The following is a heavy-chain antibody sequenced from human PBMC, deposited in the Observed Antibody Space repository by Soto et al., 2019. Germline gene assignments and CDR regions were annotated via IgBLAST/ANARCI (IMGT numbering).Heavy chain of an antibody. V-gene: IGHV4-31*03. D-gene: IGHD3-10*01. CDR2: IYYSGST. CDR1: GGSISSGGYY. Sequence: QVQLQESGPGLVKPSQTLYLTCTVYGGSISSGGYYWSWIRQHPGKGLEWIVYIYYSGSTYYNPSLKSRVTISVYTSKNHFPLKLSSVTAADTAVYYCARGSGDYYGSGSCDYLGQGTLVTVSS. J-gene: IGHJ4*02. CDR3: ARGSGDYYGSGSCDY.